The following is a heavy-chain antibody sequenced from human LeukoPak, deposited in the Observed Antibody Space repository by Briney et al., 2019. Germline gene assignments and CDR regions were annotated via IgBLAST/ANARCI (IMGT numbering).Heavy chain of an antibody. CDR1: GGSISSGSYY. D-gene: IGHD5-24*01. CDR2: IYTSGST. Sequence: PSETLSLTCTVSGGSISSGSYYWRWIRQPAGTGLEWIGRIYTSGSTNYNPSLKSRVTISVDTSKNQFSLKLSSVTAADTAVYYCARGRGGYNYYFDYWGQGTLVTVSS. V-gene: IGHV4-61*02. CDR3: ARGRGGYNYYFDY. J-gene: IGHJ4*02.